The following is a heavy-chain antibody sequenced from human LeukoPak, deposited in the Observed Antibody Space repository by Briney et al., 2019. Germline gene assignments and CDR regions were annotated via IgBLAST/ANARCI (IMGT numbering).Heavy chain of an antibody. J-gene: IGHJ4*02. CDR1: GFTFSSYG. D-gene: IGHD3-22*01. V-gene: IGHV3-23*01. Sequence: GGSLRLSCAASGFTFSSYGMSWVRQAPGKGLEWVSTISGSGVSTYYSDSVKGRFTISRDNSKNTLYLQMNSLRAEDTAVYYCAKGPWYYYDSSGYYDYWGQGTLVTVSS. CDR2: ISGSGVST. CDR3: AKGPWYYYDSSGYYDY.